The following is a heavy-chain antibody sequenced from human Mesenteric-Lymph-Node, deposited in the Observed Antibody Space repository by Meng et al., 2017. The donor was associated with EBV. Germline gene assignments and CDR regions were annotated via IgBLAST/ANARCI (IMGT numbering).Heavy chain of an antibody. J-gene: IGHJ4*02. Sequence: QGQLQQWGAGLLKPSESLSLACAVYGGSFSGYYWSWIRQPPGKGLEWIGEINHSGSTNYNPSLKSRVTISVDTSKNQFSLKLSSVTAADTAVYYCARGEKGPIDYWGQGTLVTVSS. V-gene: IGHV4-34*01. CDR2: INHSGST. CDR3: ARGEKGPIDY. CDR1: GGSFSGYY.